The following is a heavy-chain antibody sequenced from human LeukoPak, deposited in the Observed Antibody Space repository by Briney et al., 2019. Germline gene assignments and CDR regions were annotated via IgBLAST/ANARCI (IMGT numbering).Heavy chain of an antibody. Sequence: GSLRLSCAASGFTFSSYAMSWVRQARGKGLEWVSAISGSGGSTYYADSVKGQFTISRDNSKNTLYLQMNSLRAEDTAVYYCAKGLYSGGYSYGAMDHYYYYYGMDVWGQGTTVTVSS. CDR3: AKGLYSGGYSYGAMDHYYYYYGMDV. V-gene: IGHV3-23*01. CDR1: GFTFSSYA. CDR2: ISGSGGST. D-gene: IGHD5-18*01. J-gene: IGHJ6*02.